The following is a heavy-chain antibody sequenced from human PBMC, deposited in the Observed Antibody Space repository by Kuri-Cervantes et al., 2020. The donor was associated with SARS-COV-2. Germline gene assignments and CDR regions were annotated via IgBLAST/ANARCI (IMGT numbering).Heavy chain of an antibody. CDR3: ARYRSYYDIGGDYFDL. V-gene: IGHV3-7*05. D-gene: IGHD3-22*01. CDR2: INQEGSEK. CDR1: DFILSRYW. Sequence: ETLSLTCEALDFILSRYWMTWVRKAQGKGLDWVAKINQEGSEKYYVGYVKGRFTLPRDNAKNLLYLQMNSLRVEDTAVYYCARYRSYYDIGGDYFDLWGQGALVTVSS. J-gene: IGHJ4*02.